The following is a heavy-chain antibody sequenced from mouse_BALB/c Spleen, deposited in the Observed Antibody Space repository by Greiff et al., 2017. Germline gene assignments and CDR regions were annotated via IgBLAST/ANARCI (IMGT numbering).Heavy chain of an antibody. CDR2: IYPSDSYT. J-gene: IGHJ3*01. CDR1: GYTFTSYW. D-gene: IGHD1-1*01. Sequence: QVQLQQPGAELVRPGASVKLSCKASGYTFTSYWINWVKQRPGQGLEWIGNIYPSDSYTNYNQKFKDKATLTVDKSSSTAYMQLSSPTSEDSAVYYCTRNNYGSSLAWFAYWGQGTLVTVSA. CDR3: TRNNYGSSLAWFAY. V-gene: IGHV1-69*02.